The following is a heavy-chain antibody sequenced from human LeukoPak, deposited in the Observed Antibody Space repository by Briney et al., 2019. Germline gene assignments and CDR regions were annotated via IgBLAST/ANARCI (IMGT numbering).Heavy chain of an antibody. CDR2: IYYSGST. CDR3: ARDLTGYCTNGVCDYYYGMDV. CDR1: GGSISSYY. J-gene: IGHJ6*02. D-gene: IGHD2-8*01. Sequence: SETLSLTCTVSGGSISSYYWSWIRQPPGKGLEWIGYIYYSGSTNYNPSLKSRVTISVDTSKSQFSLKLSSVTAADTAVYYCARDLTGYCTNGVCDYYYGMDVWGQGTTVTVSS. V-gene: IGHV4-59*01.